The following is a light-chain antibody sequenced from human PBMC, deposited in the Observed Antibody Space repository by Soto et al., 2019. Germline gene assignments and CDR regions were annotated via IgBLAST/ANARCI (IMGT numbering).Light chain of an antibody. CDR2: DVS. CDR1: SSDVGGYNY. Sequence: ALTQPRSVSGSPGQSVTISCTGTSSDVGGYNYVSWYQQHPGKAPKLMIYDVSKRPSGVPDRFSGSKSGNTASLTISGLQAEDEADYYCCSYAGSYRVLFGGGTKVTVL. CDR3: CSYAGSYRVL. V-gene: IGLV2-11*01. J-gene: IGLJ2*01.